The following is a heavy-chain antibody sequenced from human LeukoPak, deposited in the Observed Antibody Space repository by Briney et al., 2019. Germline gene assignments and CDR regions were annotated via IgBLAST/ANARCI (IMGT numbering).Heavy chain of an antibody. CDR2: IYSGGST. D-gene: IGHD3-16*01. V-gene: IGHV3-53*01. J-gene: IGHJ3*02. Sequence: QAGGSLRLSCTASGFTVSNNYVDWVRQAPGKGLEWVSVIYSGGSTYYADSVKGRFTISRGNPKNTLYLQMNSLRVEDTAVYYCARDALTDYSRAFDIWGQGTMVTVSS. CDR1: GFTVSNNY. CDR3: ARDALTDYSRAFDI.